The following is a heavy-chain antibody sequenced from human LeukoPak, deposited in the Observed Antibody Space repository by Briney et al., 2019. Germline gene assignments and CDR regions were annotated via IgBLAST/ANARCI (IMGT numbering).Heavy chain of an antibody. Sequence: PGGSLRLSCAASGFIFSNFAMHWVRQAPGKGLEWVALISFDGSHTYYADSMKGRFTISRDNSKNVLYLQMTSLRGDDSAVYYCARDEQELVRDYYYYMDVWGKGTTVTVSS. V-gene: IGHV3-30*01. CDR1: GFIFSNFA. CDR2: ISFDGSHT. CDR3: ARDEQELVRDYYYYMDV. D-gene: IGHD1-26*01. J-gene: IGHJ6*03.